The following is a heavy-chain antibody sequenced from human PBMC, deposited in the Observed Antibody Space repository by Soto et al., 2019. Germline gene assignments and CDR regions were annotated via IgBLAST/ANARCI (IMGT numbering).Heavy chain of an antibody. CDR2: LSYDGSNK. D-gene: IGHD2-2*01. Sequence: QVQLVESGGGVVQPGRSLRLSCAASGFTFSTYAMHWVRQAPGKGLEWVAVLSYDGSNKYYADSVKGRFTISRDNSKNTLYLQMNSLRAEDTAVYYCARVVPAAMYYYYGMDLWGQGTTVTVSS. CDR1: GFTFSTYA. J-gene: IGHJ6*02. CDR3: ARVVPAAMYYYYGMDL. V-gene: IGHV3-30*03.